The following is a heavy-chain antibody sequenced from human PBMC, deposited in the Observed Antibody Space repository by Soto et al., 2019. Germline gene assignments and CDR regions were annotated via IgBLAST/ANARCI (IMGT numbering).Heavy chain of an antibody. Sequence: SVKVSCKASGGTFSSYAISWVRQAPGQGLEWMGGIIPIFGTANYAQKFQGRVTITADKSTSTAYMELSSLRSEDTAVYYCARDGYDILTCYGAPGYCYCGMDVWGQGTTVTVSS. D-gene: IGHD3-9*01. CDR3: ARDGYDILTCYGAPGYCYCGMDV. CDR1: GGTFSSYA. V-gene: IGHV1-69*06. CDR2: IIPIFGTA. J-gene: IGHJ6*02.